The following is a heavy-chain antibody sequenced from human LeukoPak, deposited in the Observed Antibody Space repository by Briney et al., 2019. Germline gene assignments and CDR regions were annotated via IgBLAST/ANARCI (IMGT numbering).Heavy chain of an antibody. D-gene: IGHD3-16*01. CDR1: GYSFTSYW. V-gene: IGHV5-51*01. J-gene: IGHJ4*02. CDR3: ARQLGFDY. CDR2: IYPGDSAT. Sequence: GESLKISCKGSGYSFTSYWIGWVRQMPGKGLEWMGIIYPGDSATSYSPSFQGQVTISADKSISTAFLQWSRRNASATAWYYCARQLGFDYWGQGTLVTVSS.